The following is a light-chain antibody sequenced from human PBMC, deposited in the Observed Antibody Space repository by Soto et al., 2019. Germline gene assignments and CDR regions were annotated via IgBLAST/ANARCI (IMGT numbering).Light chain of an antibody. Sequence: CVLTRPPSAKGAAGEGVAISRKGSSSNIGRNAVSWYRHLPGRAPQLVIYNDNERPSGVPDRFSGSKSGTSASLAISGLQSEDEADYLCASWDDGLSASYVFGTGTKVTVL. CDR3: ASWDDGLSASYV. J-gene: IGLJ1*01. CDR1: SSNIGRNA. CDR2: NDN. V-gene: IGLV1-44*01.